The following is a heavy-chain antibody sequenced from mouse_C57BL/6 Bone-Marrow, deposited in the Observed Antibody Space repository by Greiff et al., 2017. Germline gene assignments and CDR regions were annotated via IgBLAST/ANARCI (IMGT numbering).Heavy chain of an antibody. Sequence: VQLQQPGAELVKPGASVKMSCKASGYTFTSYWITWVKQRPGQGLEWIGDIYPGSGSTNYNEKFKSKATLTVDTSSSTAYMQLSRLTSEDSAVYYCARPYYSNYWCFDVWGTGTTVTVSS. CDR3: ARPYYSNYWCFDV. CDR1: GYTFTSYW. V-gene: IGHV1-55*01. CDR2: IYPGSGST. J-gene: IGHJ1*03. D-gene: IGHD2-5*01.